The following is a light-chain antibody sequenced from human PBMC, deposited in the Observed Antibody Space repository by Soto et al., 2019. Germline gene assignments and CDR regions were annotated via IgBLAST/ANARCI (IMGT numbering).Light chain of an antibody. CDR2: GAS. CDR3: QQYGSSQYT. J-gene: IGKJ2*01. CDR1: QSVNSNY. Sequence: EIVLTQSPATLSLSPGERATLSCRASQSVNSNYLAWYQQKPGQAPRLLIYGASSRAIGIPDRFSGSGSGTDFTLTISRLEPADFVVYYCQQYGSSQYTFGQGTNLAIK. V-gene: IGKV3-20*01.